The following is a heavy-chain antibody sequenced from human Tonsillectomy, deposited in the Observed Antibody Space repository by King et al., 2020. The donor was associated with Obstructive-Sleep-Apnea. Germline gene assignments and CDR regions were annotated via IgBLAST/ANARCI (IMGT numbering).Heavy chain of an antibody. V-gene: IGHV4-4*02. D-gene: IGHD3-9*01. CDR2: IYRSGST. CDR3: ARWLYYDVLTGFSGFDY. J-gene: IGHJ4*02. Sequence: QLQESGPGLVKPSGTLSLTCAVSGGSISSSNWWSWVRQPPGKGLEWIGEIYRSGSTNYNPSLKSRVTISVDKSKNQFSLKLSSVTAADTAVYYCARWLYYDVLTGFSGFDYWGQGTLVTVSS. CDR1: GGSISSSNW.